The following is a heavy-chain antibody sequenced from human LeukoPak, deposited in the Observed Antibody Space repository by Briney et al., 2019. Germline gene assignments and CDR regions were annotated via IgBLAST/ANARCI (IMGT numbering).Heavy chain of an antibody. CDR3: AKDILRDYYDSSGSYYYYYYMDV. CDR2: ISGDGGST. J-gene: IGHJ6*03. Sequence: GVSLRLSCAASGFTFDDYAMHWVRQAPGKGLEWVSLISGDGGSTYYADSVKGRFTISRDNSKNSLYLQMNSLRTEDTALFYCAKDILRDYYDSSGSYYYYYYMDVWGKGTTVTVSS. V-gene: IGHV3-43*02. CDR1: GFTFDDYA. D-gene: IGHD3-22*01.